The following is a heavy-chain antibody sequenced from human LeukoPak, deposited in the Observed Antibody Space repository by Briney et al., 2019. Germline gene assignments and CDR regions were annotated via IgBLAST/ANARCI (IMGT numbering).Heavy chain of an antibody. J-gene: IGHJ4*02. CDR2: INPNSGGT. V-gene: IGHV1-2*02. CDR1: GYIFTGYY. D-gene: IGHD3-22*01. CDR3: ARTPITMKVVVSPPDY. Sequence: ASVKVSCKASGYIFTGYYIHWVRQAPGQGLEWMGWINPNSGGTNYAQNFQGRVTMTRDRSISTAYMELSSLRSDDTAVYYCARTPITMKVVVSPPDYWGQGTLVTVSS.